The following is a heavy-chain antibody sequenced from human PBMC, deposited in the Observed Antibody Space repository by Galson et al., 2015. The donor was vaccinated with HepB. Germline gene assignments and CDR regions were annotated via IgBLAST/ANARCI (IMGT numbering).Heavy chain of an antibody. J-gene: IGHJ4*02. CDR1: GYSFTSYW. CDR3: TRGRGYSSGWEEFDY. D-gene: IGHD6-19*01. Sequence: QSGAEVKKPGDSLKISCKGSGYSFTSYWIGWVRQMPGKGLEWMGIIYPGDSGTRYSPSFQGQVTISADKSDSTAYLQWSSLKASDTAMYYCTRGRGYSSGWEEFDYWGQGTLVTVSS. V-gene: IGHV5-51*03. CDR2: IYPGDSGT.